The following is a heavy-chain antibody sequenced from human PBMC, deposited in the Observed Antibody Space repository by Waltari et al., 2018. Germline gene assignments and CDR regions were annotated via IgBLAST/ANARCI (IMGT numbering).Heavy chain of an antibody. CDR2: VHYTGNP. CDR1: GCPISTNTFY. V-gene: IGHV4-39*01. CDR3: ARLFNHYIDV. Sequence: QLQLQESGPGLVKSSETLSLLCSYSGCPISTNTFYWGWIRQTPGKGLEGIGSVHYTGNPYYNPPLKHRVTISVDSSKNEFSLRLCSVTASDTAVYYCARLFNHYIDVWGRGTAVTVSS. J-gene: IGHJ6*03.